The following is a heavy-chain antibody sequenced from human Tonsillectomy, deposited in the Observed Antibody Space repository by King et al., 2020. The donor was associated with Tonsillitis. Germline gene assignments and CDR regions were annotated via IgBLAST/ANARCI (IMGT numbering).Heavy chain of an antibody. CDR2: INLEGNEK. Sequence: VQLVESGGGLVQPGGSLRLSWATSGFTFCNCWMSWVRQAPGKGREGVANINLEGNEKDYVDSVKGRVAVSRDNAKNSLYLQMNSLRAEDTAVYYCGRDWDGSGSSIDHWGQGTLVTVSS. CDR1: GFTFCNCW. J-gene: IGHJ4*02. D-gene: IGHD3-10*01. V-gene: IGHV3-7*01. CDR3: GRDWDGSGSSIDH.